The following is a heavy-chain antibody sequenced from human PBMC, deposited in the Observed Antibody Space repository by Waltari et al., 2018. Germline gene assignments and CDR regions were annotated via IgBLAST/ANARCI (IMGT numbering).Heavy chain of an antibody. CDR1: GYTFTGYF. CDR3: AGGGRRWVFYDY. J-gene: IGHJ4*02. V-gene: IGHV1-2*06. D-gene: IGHD1-26*01. CDR2: ISPKHGGT. Sequence: QVQLLQSGAEVKQPGASVKVSCKASGYTFTGYFIHWLRQAPGQRLEWMGRISPKHGGTKYAQRFQGSVTMTTDSSINTAFLELTSLRYDDTAVYYCAGGGRRWVFYDYWGRGTLVTFSA.